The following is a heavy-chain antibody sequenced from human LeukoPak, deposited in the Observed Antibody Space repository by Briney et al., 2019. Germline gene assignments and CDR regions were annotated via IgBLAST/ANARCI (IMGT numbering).Heavy chain of an antibody. CDR2: TYHSGST. J-gene: IGHJ5*02. V-gene: IGHV4-38-2*02. CDR1: GYSISSGYY. D-gene: IGHD1-7*01. CDR3: ARAAGTTNWFDP. Sequence: SETLSLTCTVSGYSISSGYYWGWIRQPPGKGLEWIGSTYHSGSTYYNPSLKSRVTISVDTSKNQFSLKLSSVTAADTAVYYCARAAGTTNWFDPWGQGTLVTVSS.